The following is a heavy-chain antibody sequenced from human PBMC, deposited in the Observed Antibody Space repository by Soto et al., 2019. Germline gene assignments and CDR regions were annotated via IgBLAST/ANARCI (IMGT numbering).Heavy chain of an antibody. CDR3: ARVPGYCSSTSCRSYGMDV. J-gene: IGHJ6*02. V-gene: IGHV1-3*01. CDR2: INAGNSNT. CDR1: GYTFTSYA. Sequence: ASVKVSCKASGYTFTSYAMHWVRQAPGQRLEWMGWINAGNSNTKYSQKFQGRVTITRDTSASTAYMELSSLRSEDTAVYYCARVPGYCSSTSCRSYGMDVWGQRTTVTVPS. D-gene: IGHD2-2*03.